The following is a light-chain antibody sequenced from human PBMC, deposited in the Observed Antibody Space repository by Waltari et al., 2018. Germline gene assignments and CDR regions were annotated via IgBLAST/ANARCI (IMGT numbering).Light chain of an antibody. J-gene: IGKJ1*01. CDR2: SVS. Sequence: VMTQSPLSLPVTLGQPASISCRSSQSLVHSDGTTYLNWYQQRPGHSPRRLIYSVSNRDSGVPDRFSDSGSGTDFTLKISRVEAEDVGVYYCMQGTLWWTFGQGTKVEIK. V-gene: IGKV2-30*02. CDR1: QSLVHSDGTTY. CDR3: MQGTLWWT.